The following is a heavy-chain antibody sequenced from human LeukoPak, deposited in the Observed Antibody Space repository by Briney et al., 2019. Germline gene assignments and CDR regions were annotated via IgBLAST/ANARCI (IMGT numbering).Heavy chain of an antibody. CDR1: GGTFSSYA. J-gene: IGHJ3*02. Sequence: SVKVSCKASGGTFSSYAISWVRQAPGQGLEWMGGIIPIFGTANYAQKFQGRVTITADESTSTAYMGLSSLRSEDTAVYYCARGGYSGYDQDAFDIWGQGTMVTVSS. CDR3: ARGGYSGYDQDAFDI. CDR2: IIPIFGTA. D-gene: IGHD5-12*01. V-gene: IGHV1-69*13.